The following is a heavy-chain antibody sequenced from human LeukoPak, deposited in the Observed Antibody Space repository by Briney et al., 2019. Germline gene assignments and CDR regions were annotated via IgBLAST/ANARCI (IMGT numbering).Heavy chain of an antibody. CDR1: GFTFSSYW. D-gene: IGHD6-19*01. J-gene: IGHJ4*02. CDR3: ASDPSAVAGTKRFDH. Sequence: GGSLRLSCAASGFTFSSYWMSWVRQAPGKGLEWVANIKQDGSEKYYVDSVKGRFTISRDNAKNSLYLQMNSLRAEDTAVYYCASDPSAVAGTKRFDHWGQGTLVTVSS. V-gene: IGHV3-7*01. CDR2: IKQDGSEK.